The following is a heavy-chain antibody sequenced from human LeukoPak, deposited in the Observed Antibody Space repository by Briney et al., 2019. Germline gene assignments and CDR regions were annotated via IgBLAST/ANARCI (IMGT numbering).Heavy chain of an antibody. CDR1: GFTFRSYV. V-gene: IGHV3-23*01. CDR3: ASGYSSSWSTLPGY. D-gene: IGHD6-13*01. Sequence: PGGSLRLSCAVSGFTFRSYVMSWVRQAPGKGLEWVSGISGSGGSTNYADSVKGRFTMSRDNSKNTVYLQMNSLRAEDTAVYYCASGYSSSWSTLPGYWGQGTLVTVSS. CDR2: ISGSGGST. J-gene: IGHJ4*02.